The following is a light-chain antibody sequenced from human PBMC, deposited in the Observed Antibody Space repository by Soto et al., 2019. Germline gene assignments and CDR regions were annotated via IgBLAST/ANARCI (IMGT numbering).Light chain of an antibody. CDR3: QYFESNLSGWV. CDR1: RSNIGAGYD. CDR2: GDT. Sequence: QSVLTQPPSVSGAPGQRVTISCIGSRSNIGAGYDVHWYQQLPGTAPKLLVSGDTNRPSGVPDRFSGSKSGTSASLAITGRQAEHEADYYCQYFESNLSGWVFGEGTKLTVL. J-gene: IGLJ3*02. V-gene: IGLV1-40*01.